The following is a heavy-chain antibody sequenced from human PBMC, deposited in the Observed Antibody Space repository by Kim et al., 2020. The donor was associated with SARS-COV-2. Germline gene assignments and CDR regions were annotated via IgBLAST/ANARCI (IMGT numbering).Heavy chain of an antibody. Sequence: GGSLRLSCAASGFTFSGYWMHWVRQAPGKGLVWVSRISSDGSSINYADFVKGRFTISRDNAKNTLYVQMNSLRLEDTAVYYCARGGASGSYSGVNYGLDVWGQGTTVTVSS. CDR1: GFTFSGYW. D-gene: IGHD3-10*01. CDR3: ARGGASGSYSGVNYGLDV. V-gene: IGHV3-74*01. CDR2: ISSDGSSI. J-gene: IGHJ6*02.